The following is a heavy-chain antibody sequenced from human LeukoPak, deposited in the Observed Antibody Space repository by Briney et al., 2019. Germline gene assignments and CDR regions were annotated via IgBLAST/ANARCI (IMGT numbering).Heavy chain of an antibody. V-gene: IGHV4-30-4*01. J-gene: IGHJ4*02. D-gene: IGHD7-27*01. CDR2: IYYSGST. CDR3: AKASNMGNYFDS. CDR1: GGSISSGDYY. Sequence: PSETLSLTCTVSGGSISSGDYYWSWIRQPPGKGLEWIGYIYYSGSTYYNPSPKSRVTISVDTSKNQFSLKLSSVTAADTAVYYCAKASNMGNYFDSWGQEPLVTVSS.